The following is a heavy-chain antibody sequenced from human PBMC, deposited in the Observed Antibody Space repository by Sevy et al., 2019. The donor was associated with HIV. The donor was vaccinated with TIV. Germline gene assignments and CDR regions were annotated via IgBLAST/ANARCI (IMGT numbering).Heavy chain of an antibody. J-gene: IGHJ3*02. CDR2: INPNSCVT. CDR3: VREDINAPRTLLSFDI. V-gene: IGHV1-2*06. D-gene: IGHD3-3*01. CDR1: GYIFSDYN. Sequence: ASVKVSCKTTGYIFSDYNMHGVRQAPGQGLEWMALINPNSCVTIYAHNFRGRVSVTRDTSMSTAYMERSGLTSDDTAVHYCVREDINAPRTLLSFDIWGQGTMVTVSS.